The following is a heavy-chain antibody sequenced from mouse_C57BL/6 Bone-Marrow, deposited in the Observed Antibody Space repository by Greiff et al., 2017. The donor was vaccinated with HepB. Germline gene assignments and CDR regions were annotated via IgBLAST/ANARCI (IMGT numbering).Heavy chain of an antibody. J-gene: IGHJ1*03. CDR2: ISNGGGST. V-gene: IGHV5-12*01. CDR1: GFTFSDYY. D-gene: IGHD1-1*01. Sequence: EVKLVESGGGLVQPGGSLKLSCAASGFTFSDYYMYWVRQTPEKRLEWVAYISNGGGSTYYPDTVKGRFTISRDNAKNTLYLQMSRLKSEDTAMYYCARHGGSNYWYFDVWGTGTTVTVSS. CDR3: ARHGGSNYWYFDV.